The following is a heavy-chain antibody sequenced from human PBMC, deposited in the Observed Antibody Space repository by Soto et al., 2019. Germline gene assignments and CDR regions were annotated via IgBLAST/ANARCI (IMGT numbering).Heavy chain of an antibody. CDR2: ISYDGSEK. D-gene: IGHD1-26*01. J-gene: IGHJ3*01. CDR3: ANDWSYNYATDAFDL. V-gene: IGHV3-30*18. Sequence: GGSLRLSCAASRFPFSTYGMHWVRQAPGKGLEWVAVISYDGSEKYYADSVKGRFTISRDNYKNTLSLQMDSLTTEDTALYFCANDWSYNYATDAFDLWGQGTMVTVSS. CDR1: RFPFSTYG.